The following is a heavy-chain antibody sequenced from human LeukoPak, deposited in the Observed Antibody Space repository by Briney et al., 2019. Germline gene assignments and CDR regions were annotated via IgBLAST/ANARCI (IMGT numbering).Heavy chain of an antibody. CDR2: IKQDGGEK. CDR3: ARVIWGQRLGPFDI. J-gene: IGHJ3*02. V-gene: IGHV3-7*01. D-gene: IGHD6-25*01. CDR1: GFTFSNYR. Sequence: GGSLRLSCAASGFTFSNYRINWPRQAPRKGRECVANIKQDGGEKYYVDSVKASLTISRDNAKNSLYPQVKSLRAEDTAVYYCARVIWGQRLGPFDIWGQGTMVTVSS.